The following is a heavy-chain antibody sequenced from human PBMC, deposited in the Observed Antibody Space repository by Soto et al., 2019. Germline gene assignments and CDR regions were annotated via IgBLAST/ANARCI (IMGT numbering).Heavy chain of an antibody. CDR1: GGSISSGGYY. J-gene: IGHJ4*02. CDR2: IYDSGST. CDR3: ASQATGWYPDY. V-gene: IGHV4-31*03. Sequence: QVELQESGPGLVKPSQTLSLTCTVSGGSISSGGYYWSWIRQHPGKGLEWIGYIYDSGSTYYNPSLKSRVTISVDTSKYQFSLKLSSVTAADTAVYYCASQATGWYPDYWGQGTLVTVSS. D-gene: IGHD6-19*01.